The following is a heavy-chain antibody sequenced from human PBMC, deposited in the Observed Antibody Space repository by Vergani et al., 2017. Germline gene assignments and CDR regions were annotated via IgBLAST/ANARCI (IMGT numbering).Heavy chain of an antibody. V-gene: IGHV3-23*01. D-gene: IGHD3-10*01. CDR2: ISSDGGST. CDR1: GFTFSTYA. Sequence: EVQLLESGGGLVQPGGSLRLSCAASGFTFSTYAMTWVRQAPGKGLEWVSTISSDGGSTYYADSVKGRFTISRDNSKNTLSLQMNSLRAEDTAVYYCARVPYYYGSGSYYNWGQGTLVTVSS. CDR3: ARVPYYYGSGSYYN. J-gene: IGHJ4*02.